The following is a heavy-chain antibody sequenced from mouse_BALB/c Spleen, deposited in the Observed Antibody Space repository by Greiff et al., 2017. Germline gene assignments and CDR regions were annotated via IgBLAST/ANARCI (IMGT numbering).Heavy chain of an antibody. J-gene: IGHJ4*01. CDR2: IDPANGNT. CDR1: GFNIKDPY. CDR3: ARSYGSSWAMDY. D-gene: IGHD1-1*01. Sequence: VQLQQSGAELVKPGASVQLSCTASGFNIKDPYMHWVKQRPEQGLEWIGRIDPANGNTKYDPKFQGKATITADTSSNTAYLQLSSLTSEDTAVYYWARSYGSSWAMDYWGQGTSVTVSS. V-gene: IGHV14-3*02.